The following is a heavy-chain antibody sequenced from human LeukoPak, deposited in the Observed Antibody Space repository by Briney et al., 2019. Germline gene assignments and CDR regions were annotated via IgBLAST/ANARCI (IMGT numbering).Heavy chain of an antibody. J-gene: IGHJ4*02. CDR1: GDSVSSNSAA. Sequence: SQTHSLTCAISGDSVSSNSAAWNWIRQSPSRGLGWLGRTYYRSKWYNDYAVSVKSRITINPDTSKNQFSLQLNSVTPEDTAVYYCARTPYSRDGYNPFDYWGQGTLVTVSS. CDR2: TYYRSKWYN. CDR3: ARTPYSRDGYNPFDY. V-gene: IGHV6-1*01. D-gene: IGHD5-24*01.